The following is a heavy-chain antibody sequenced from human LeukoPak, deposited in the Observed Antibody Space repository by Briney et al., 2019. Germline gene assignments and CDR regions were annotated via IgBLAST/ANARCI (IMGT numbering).Heavy chain of an antibody. D-gene: IGHD1-26*01. CDR2: TYYRSKWYY. CDR1: GDSVSSNSAA. J-gene: IGHJ4*02. CDR3: ARDPVGGSTIFDY. V-gene: IGHV6-1*01. Sequence: SQTLSLTCATSGDSVSSNSAAWNWIRQSPSRGLEWLGRTYYRSKWYYDYAVAVKSRISINPDTSKNQFSLQLSSVTPEDTAVYYCARDPVGGSTIFDYWGQGTLVTVSS.